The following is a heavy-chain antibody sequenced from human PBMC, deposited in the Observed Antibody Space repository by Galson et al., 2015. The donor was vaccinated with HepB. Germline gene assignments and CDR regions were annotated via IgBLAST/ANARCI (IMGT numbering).Heavy chain of an antibody. V-gene: IGHV1-69*13. CDR2: IIPIFGTA. Sequence: SVKVSCKASGGTFSSYAISWVRQAPGQGLEWMGGIIPIFGTANYAQKFQGRVTITADESTSTAYMELSSLRSEDTAVYYCARVPSTIFGVGPFDYWGQGTLVTVSS. CDR1: GGTFSSYA. J-gene: IGHJ4*02. D-gene: IGHD3-3*01. CDR3: ARVPSTIFGVGPFDY.